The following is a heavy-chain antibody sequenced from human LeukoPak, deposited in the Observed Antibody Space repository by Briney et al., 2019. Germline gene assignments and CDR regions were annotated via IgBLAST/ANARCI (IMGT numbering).Heavy chain of an antibody. CDR1: GFTFSSYA. CDR2: ISYDGSNK. CDR3: ARGESSSWSRNWFDP. D-gene: IGHD6-13*01. Sequence: GGSLRLSCAASGFTFSSYAMSWVRQAPGKGLEWVAVISYDGSNKYYADSVKGRFTISRDNSKNTLYLQMNSLRAEDTAVYYCARGESSSWSRNWFDPWGQGTLVTVSS. J-gene: IGHJ5*02. V-gene: IGHV3-30*04.